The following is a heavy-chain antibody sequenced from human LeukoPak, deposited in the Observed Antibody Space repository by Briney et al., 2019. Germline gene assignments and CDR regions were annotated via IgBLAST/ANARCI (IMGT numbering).Heavy chain of an antibody. CDR1: GLTFSTYA. V-gene: IGHV3-23*01. Sequence: GGSLRLSCAASGLTFSTYAMNWVRQAPGKGLEWVSGISAGGVSTYYADSVRGRFTISRDNAKNTLYLQMNSLRAEDTAVYYCARSRRSSSSEGHYFDYWGQGSLVTVSS. CDR2: ISAGGVST. J-gene: IGHJ4*02. CDR3: ARSRRSSSSEGHYFDY. D-gene: IGHD6-6*01.